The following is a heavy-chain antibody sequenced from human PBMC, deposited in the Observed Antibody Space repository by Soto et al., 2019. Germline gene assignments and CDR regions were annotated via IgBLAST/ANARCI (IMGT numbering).Heavy chain of an antibody. CDR2: IISIFGTA. V-gene: IGHV1-69*01. D-gene: IGHD6-13*01. CDR3: ARRFQQNWFDP. J-gene: IGHJ5*02. CDR1: GGTFSSYA. Sequence: QVQLVQSGAEVKKPGSSVKVCCKASGGTFSSYAISWVRQAPGQGLEWMGGIISIFGTANYEQKFQDRVTITADECRSTAYMELSSLRSEDTAVYYCARRFQQNWFDPWGQGTLVTVSS.